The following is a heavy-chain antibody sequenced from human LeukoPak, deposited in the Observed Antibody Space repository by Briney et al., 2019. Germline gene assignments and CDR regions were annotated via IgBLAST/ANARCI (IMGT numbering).Heavy chain of an antibody. J-gene: IGHJ4*02. CDR3: AKDLGSGSYQPSDY. CDR2: IDPNSGGT. D-gene: IGHD1-26*01. V-gene: IGHV1-2*02. Sequence: ASVKVSCKTSGYTFTGYYMHWVRQAPGQGLEWMGWIDPNSGGTNYAQRFQGRVTMTRDTSISTVYVELSSLRSDDTAVYYCAKDLGSGSYQPSDYWGQGTLVTVSS. CDR1: GYTFTGYY.